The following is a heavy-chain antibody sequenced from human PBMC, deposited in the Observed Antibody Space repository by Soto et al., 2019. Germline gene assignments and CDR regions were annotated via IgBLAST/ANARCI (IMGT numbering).Heavy chain of an antibody. J-gene: IGHJ1*01. CDR3: ARVVVVVAATAEGYFQH. D-gene: IGHD2-15*01. CDR1: GGSISSGDYY. Sequence: SETLSLTCTVSGGSISSGDYYWSWIRQPPGKGLEWIGYIYYSGSTYYNPSLKSRVTISVDTSKNQFSLKLSSVTAADTAVYYCARVVVVVAATAEGYFQHWGQGTLVTVSS. CDR2: IYYSGST. V-gene: IGHV4-30-4*01.